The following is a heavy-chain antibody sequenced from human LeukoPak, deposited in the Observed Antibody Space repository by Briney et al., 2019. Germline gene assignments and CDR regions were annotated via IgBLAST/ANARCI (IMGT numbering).Heavy chain of an antibody. Sequence: GGSLRLSCAASGFTFSSYAMSWVRQAPGKGLEWVSAISGSSGSTYYADSVKGRFTNSRDNSKNTLYLQMNSLRAEDTAVYYCAKVPDIVVVPATAFLDYWGQGTLVTVSS. CDR3: AKVPDIVVVPATAFLDY. J-gene: IGHJ4*02. CDR1: GFTFSSYA. CDR2: ISGSSGST. V-gene: IGHV3-23*01. D-gene: IGHD2-2*01.